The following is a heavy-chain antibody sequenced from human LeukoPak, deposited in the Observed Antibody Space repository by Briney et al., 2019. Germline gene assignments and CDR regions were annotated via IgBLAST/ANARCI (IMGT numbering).Heavy chain of an antibody. J-gene: IGHJ4*02. CDR2: ISAYNGNT. V-gene: IGHV1-18*01. Sequence: ASVKVSCKASGYTFTSYGISWVRQAPGQGLEWMAWISAYNGNTNYAQKLQGRVTMTTDTSTSTAYMELRSLRSDDTAVYYCARDRGARGIAVAGVLDYWGQGTLVTVSS. CDR3: ARDRGARGIAVAGVLDY. CDR1: GYTFTSYG. D-gene: IGHD6-19*01.